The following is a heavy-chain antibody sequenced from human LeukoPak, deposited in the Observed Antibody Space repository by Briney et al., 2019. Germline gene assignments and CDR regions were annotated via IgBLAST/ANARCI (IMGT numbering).Heavy chain of an antibody. CDR1: GGSISSYY. D-gene: IGHD4-23*01. J-gene: IGHJ4*02. Sequence: SGTLSLICTVSGGSISSYYWSWIRKPAGKGLEWIGRIYTSGSTNYNPSLKSRVTISVDTSKNQFSLKLSSVTAADTAVYYCASSTVVTQVGYWGQGTLVTVSS. CDR2: IYTSGST. V-gene: IGHV4-4*07. CDR3: ASSTVVTQVGY.